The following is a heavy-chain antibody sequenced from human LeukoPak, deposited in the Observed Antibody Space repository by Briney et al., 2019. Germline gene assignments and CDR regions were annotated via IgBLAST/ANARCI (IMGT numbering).Heavy chain of an antibody. Sequence: ASVKVSCKASGYTFTSYAMHWVRQAPGQRLEWMGWINAGNGNTKYSQKFQGRVTITRDTSASTAYLELSSLSSEDTAVYYCARRGGSRDGYNRSFDYWGQGTLVTVSS. CDR2: INAGNGNT. J-gene: IGHJ4*02. CDR3: ARRGGSRDGYNRSFDY. CDR1: GYTFTSYA. V-gene: IGHV1-3*01. D-gene: IGHD5-24*01.